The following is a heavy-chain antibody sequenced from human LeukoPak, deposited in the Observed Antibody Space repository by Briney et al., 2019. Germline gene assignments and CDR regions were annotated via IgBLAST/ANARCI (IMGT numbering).Heavy chain of an antibody. CDR2: IYYSGST. Sequence: SETLSLTCTVSGGSISSYYWSWIRQPPGKGLEWIGYIYYSGSTNYNPSLKSRVTISVDTSKNQFSLKLSSVTAADTAVYYCARRLSENRGVSYFDYWGQGTLVTVSS. V-gene: IGHV4-59*01. CDR1: GGSISSYY. J-gene: IGHJ4*02. D-gene: IGHD3-16*02. CDR3: ARRLSENRGVSYFDY.